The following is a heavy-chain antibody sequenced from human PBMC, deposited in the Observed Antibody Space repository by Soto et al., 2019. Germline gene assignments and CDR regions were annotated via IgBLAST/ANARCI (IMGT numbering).Heavy chain of an antibody. J-gene: IGHJ3*02. CDR2: IGTAGDT. CDR3: ARGQYSSGPRGYDAFDI. Sequence: EVQLVESGGGLVQPGGSLRLSCAASGFTFSSYDMHWVRQATGKGLEWVSAIGTAGDTYYPGSVKGRFTISRENAKNSLYLQMNSLRAGDTAVYYCARGQYSSGPRGYDAFDIWGQGTMGTVSS. V-gene: IGHV3-13*01. D-gene: IGHD6-19*01. CDR1: GFTFSSYD.